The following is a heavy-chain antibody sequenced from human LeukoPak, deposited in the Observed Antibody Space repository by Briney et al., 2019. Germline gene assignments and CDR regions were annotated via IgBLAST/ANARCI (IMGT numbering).Heavy chain of an antibody. CDR3: AKGSSGYFADL. Sequence: GGSLRLSCAASGFIFNNYGLIWVRQAPGKGLEWVSANDCGGTTYADFVKGRFTISRDNSKNTLFLQMNSLRAEDTALYYCAKGSSGYFADLWGQGTLVTVSS. CDR2: NDCGGT. J-gene: IGHJ5*02. CDR1: GFIFNNYG. V-gene: IGHV3-23*01. D-gene: IGHD3-22*01.